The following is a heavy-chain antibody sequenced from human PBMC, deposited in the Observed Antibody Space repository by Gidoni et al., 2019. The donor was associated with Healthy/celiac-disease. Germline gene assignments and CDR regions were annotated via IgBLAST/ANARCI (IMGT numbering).Heavy chain of an antibody. D-gene: IGHD2-15*01. V-gene: IGHV1-8*01. CDR3: ASTGGYCSGGSCYHDDY. Sequence: QVQLVQSGAEEKKPGASVTVSCKASGYTFTSSDINWVRQVTGKGLEWMGWMKPNSGNTGYAQKFQGRVTMTRNTSISTAYMELSSLRSEDTAVYYCASTGGYCSGGSCYHDDYWGQGTLVTVSS. J-gene: IGHJ4*02. CDR2: MKPNSGNT. CDR1: GYTFTSSD.